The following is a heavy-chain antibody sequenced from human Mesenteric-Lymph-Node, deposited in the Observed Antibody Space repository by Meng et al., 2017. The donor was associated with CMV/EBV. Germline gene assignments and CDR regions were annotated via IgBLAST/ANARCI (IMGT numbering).Heavy chain of an antibody. CDR2: INPDSGGT. CDR3: ARDFRCGSTSCPHWYFDL. D-gene: IGHD2-2*01. Sequence: ASVKVSCKASGYTFTSYDINWVRQATGQGLEWMGWINPDSGGTNYAQKFQGRVTMTRDTSITTAYIELSRVTYDDTAVYYCARDFRCGSTSCPHWYFDLWGRGTLVTVSS. CDR1: GYTFTSYD. V-gene: IGHV1-2*02. J-gene: IGHJ2*01.